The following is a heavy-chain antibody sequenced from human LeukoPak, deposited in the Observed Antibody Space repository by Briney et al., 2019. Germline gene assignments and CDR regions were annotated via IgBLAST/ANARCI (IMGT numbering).Heavy chain of an antibody. J-gene: IGHJ4*02. CDR1: GGSISSSSYY. CDR3: ATMVRGVIIYGYFDY. D-gene: IGHD3-10*01. Sequence: ETLSLTCTVSGGSISSSSYYWGWIRQPPGKGLEWVSVIYSGGSTYYADSVKGRFTISRDNSKNTLYLQMNSLRAEDTAVYYRATMVRGVIIYGYFDYWGQGTLVTVSS. V-gene: IGHV3-66*02. CDR2: IYSGGST.